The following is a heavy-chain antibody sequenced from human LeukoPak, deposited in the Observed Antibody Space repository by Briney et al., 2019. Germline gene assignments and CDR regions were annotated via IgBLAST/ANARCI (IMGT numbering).Heavy chain of an antibody. Sequence: SETLSLTCTVSGGSISSYYWSWIRQPSGRGLEWIGYIYSSGNTNYNPSLKSRVTISLDTSKNQFSLKLSSMTAADTAVYYCAREDANWGDFDSWGQGTLVTVSS. J-gene: IGHJ4*02. V-gene: IGHV4-59*01. CDR2: IYSSGNT. CDR1: GGSISSYY. D-gene: IGHD7-27*01. CDR3: AREDANWGDFDS.